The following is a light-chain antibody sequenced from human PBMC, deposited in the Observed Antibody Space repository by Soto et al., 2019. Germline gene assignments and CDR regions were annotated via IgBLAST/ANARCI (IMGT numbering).Light chain of an antibody. Sequence: DIQMTQSPSSLSASVGDRVTITCRASQSISSYLNWYQQKPGKGPTLLIHATSNLQIGVPSRFSGSGSGTEFTLTISSLEPEDFGTYYCQQSYKMPSFGQGTRLEIK. J-gene: IGKJ5*01. CDR1: QSISSY. CDR3: QQSYKMPS. V-gene: IGKV1-39*01. CDR2: ATS.